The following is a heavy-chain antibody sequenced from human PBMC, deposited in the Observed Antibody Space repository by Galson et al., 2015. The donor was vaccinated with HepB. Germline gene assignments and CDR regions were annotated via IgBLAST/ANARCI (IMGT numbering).Heavy chain of an antibody. Sequence: SVKVSCKASGYTFSSYSIPWVRQAPGQRLEWMGWINADDSTTNYAQKFQGRVTMTTDTSTSTAYMELRSLRSEDTAVYYCARGVAAAGANDNLNNGIDAWGQGTTVTVSS. V-gene: IGHV1-18*01. CDR3: ARGVAAAGANDNLNNGIDA. CDR2: INADDSTT. CDR1: GYTFSSYS. D-gene: IGHD6-25*01. J-gene: IGHJ5*02.